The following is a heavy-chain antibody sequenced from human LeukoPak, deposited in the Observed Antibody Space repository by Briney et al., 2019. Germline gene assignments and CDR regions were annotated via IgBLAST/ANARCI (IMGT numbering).Heavy chain of an antibody. CDR2: IYPGDSDT. Sequence: GESLKISCKGSGYNFPSYWIAWVRQMPGKGLEWMGIIYPGDSDTIYSPSFQGQVTISADKSISTAYLQWNGLKASDTAMYCCARLAYCSGGNCHQGAFDIWGQGTVVTVSS. CDR1: GYNFPSYW. V-gene: IGHV5-51*01. J-gene: IGHJ3*02. D-gene: IGHD2-15*01. CDR3: ARLAYCSGGNCHQGAFDI.